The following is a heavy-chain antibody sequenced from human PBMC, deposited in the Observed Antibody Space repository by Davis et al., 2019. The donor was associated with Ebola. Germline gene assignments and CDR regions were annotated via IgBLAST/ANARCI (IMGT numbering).Heavy chain of an antibody. CDR1: GFTFTSHW. V-gene: IGHV5-10-1*01. D-gene: IGHD5-24*01. CDR2: IDPSDSYT. CDR3: ARPSEDGYNSEYYFDY. Sequence: GESLKISCKSSGFTFTSHWIDWVRQMPGKGLEWMGRIDPSDSYTNYSPSFQGHVTISADKSISTAYLRWSSLKASDTAMYYCARPSEDGYNSEYYFDYWGQGTLVTVSS. J-gene: IGHJ4*02.